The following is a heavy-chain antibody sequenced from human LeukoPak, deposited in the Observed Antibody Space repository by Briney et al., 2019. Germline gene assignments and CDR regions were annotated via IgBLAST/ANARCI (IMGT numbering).Heavy chain of an antibody. CDR1: GFNFSSYA. CDR3: AQDRRVRGFIGYFDY. Sequence: GSGRLSCPASGFNFSSYAMSWGRRAPGEGVEWVSAVRGSDANTYYADAVKRPFTISRDNSKHPLYLQMNSLRAEDTAVYSCAQDRRVRGFIGYFDYWGQGTLVTVSS. J-gene: IGHJ4*02. CDR2: VRGSDANT. D-gene: IGHD3-10*01. V-gene: IGHV3-23*01.